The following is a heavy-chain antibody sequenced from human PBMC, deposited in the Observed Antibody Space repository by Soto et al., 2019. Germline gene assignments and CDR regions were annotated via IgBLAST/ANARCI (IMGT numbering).Heavy chain of an antibody. CDR1: GFSFSTFW. CDR3: AKDDFTDRGDDYFDY. V-gene: IGHV3-74*01. CDR2: IDSDGSST. D-gene: IGHD2-21*02. Sequence: GGSLRLSCAASGFSFSTFWMHWVRQAPGKGLVWVSRIDSDGSSTTYADSVKGRFTISRDNAKNTLYLQLNSLRFEDTAVYYCAKDDFTDRGDDYFDYWGPGTLVTVSS. J-gene: IGHJ4*02.